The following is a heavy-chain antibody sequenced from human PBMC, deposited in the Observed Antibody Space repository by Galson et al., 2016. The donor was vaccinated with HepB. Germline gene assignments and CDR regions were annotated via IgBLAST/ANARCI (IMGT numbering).Heavy chain of an antibody. Sequence: CAISGDSVSSTSAGWSWVRPSPSRGLEWLGRTFYRSKWYYDYAISVRSRITINPDTSKNQFSLQLISVTPEDTAVYYCARGGLVRGAHGGSFDSWGQGTLVTVSS. V-gene: IGHV6-1*01. J-gene: IGHJ4*01. D-gene: IGHD3-10*01. CDR1: GDSVSSTSAG. CDR3: ARGGLVRGAHGGSFDS. CDR2: TFYRSKWYY.